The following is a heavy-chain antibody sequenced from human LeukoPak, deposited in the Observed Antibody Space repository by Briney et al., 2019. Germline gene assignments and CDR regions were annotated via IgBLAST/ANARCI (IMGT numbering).Heavy chain of an antibody. CDR3: AGADSSGWRASFDP. D-gene: IGHD6-19*01. Sequence: SETLSLTCTVSGGSISSGDYYWSWIRQPPGKGLEWIGYIYYSGSTYYNPSLKSRVTISVDTSKNQFSLKLSSVTAADTAVYYCAGADSSGWRASFDPWGQGTLVTVSS. CDR2: IYYSGST. V-gene: IGHV4-30-4*02. CDR1: GGSISSGDYY. J-gene: IGHJ5*02.